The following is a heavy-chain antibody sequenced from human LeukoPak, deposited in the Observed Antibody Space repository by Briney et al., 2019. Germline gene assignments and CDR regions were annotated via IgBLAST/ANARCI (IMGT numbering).Heavy chain of an antibody. V-gene: IGHV3-30-3*01. CDR2: ISYDGSNK. Sequence: GGSLRLSCAAPGFTFSSYAMHWVRQAPGKGLEWVAVISYDGSNKYYADSVKGRFTISRDNSKNTLDLQMNSLRAEDTAVYYCARARARLGAFDIWGQGTMVTVSS. CDR3: ARARARLGAFDI. CDR1: GFTFSSYA. J-gene: IGHJ3*02. D-gene: IGHD3-16*01.